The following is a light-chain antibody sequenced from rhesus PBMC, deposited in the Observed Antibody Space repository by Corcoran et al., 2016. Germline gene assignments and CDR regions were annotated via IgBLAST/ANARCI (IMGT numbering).Light chain of an antibody. CDR1: QNIYSN. CDR2: AAS. Sequence: DIQMTQSPSALSASVGDRVTISCRVSQNIYSNLAWYQQKPGKAPKLLLYAASCLQTGTPSRFSGKGSWTEFTITISSLQPGDSAAYYCQHYYANPLTFGGGTKVEIK. V-gene: IGKV1S12*01. CDR3: QHYYANPLT. J-gene: IGKJ4*01.